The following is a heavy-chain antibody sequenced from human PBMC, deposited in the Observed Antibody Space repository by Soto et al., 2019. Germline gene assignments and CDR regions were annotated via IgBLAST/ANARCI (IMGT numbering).Heavy chain of an antibody. J-gene: IGHJ6*02. CDR1: GGSINTTGHF. Sequence: QVQLQESGPGLVKPSQTLSLTCTVSGGSINTTGHFWSWIRQHPAKGLGWIGYISYTGTTYWNPTRESRVTIAIDTSKNQFSLILSSVTAADTAVYYCARDGNGMDVWGPGTTVTVSS. CDR3: ARDGNGMDV. V-gene: IGHV4-31*03. CDR2: ISYTGTT.